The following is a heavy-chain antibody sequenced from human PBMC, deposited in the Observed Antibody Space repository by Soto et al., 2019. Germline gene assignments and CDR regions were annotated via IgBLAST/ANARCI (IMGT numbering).Heavy chain of an antibody. CDR1: GFTFSSYA. D-gene: IGHD6-19*01. V-gene: IGHV3-23*01. CDR3: VKDFYQQWLVPAYFDY. J-gene: IGHJ4*02. Sequence: PGGSLRLSCAASGFTFSSYAMSWVRQAPGKGLEWVSAISGSGGSTYYADSVKGRFTISRDNSKNTLYLQMNSLRAEDTAVYYCVKDFYQQWLVPAYFDYWGQGTLVTVSS. CDR2: ISGSGGST.